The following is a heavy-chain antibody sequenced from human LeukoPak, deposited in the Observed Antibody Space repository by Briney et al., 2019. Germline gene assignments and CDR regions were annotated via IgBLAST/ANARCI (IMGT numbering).Heavy chain of an antibody. CDR1: GFTFSSYG. D-gene: IGHD1-26*01. J-gene: IGHJ4*02. CDR3: AREPNSGSYFFDY. Sequence: PGGSLRLSYAASGFTFSSYGMHWVRQAPGKGLEWVAVIWYDGSNKYYADSVKGRFTISRDNSKNTLYLQMNSLRAEDTAVYYCAREPNSGSYFFDYWGQGTLVTVSS. V-gene: IGHV3-33*01. CDR2: IWYDGSNK.